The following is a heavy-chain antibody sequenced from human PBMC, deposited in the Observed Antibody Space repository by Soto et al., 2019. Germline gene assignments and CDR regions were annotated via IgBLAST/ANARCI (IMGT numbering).Heavy chain of an antibody. CDR1: GFRFSNHA. CDR3: AKGSAKVSPYYIDY. CDR2: ISGSGGST. Sequence: HPGGSLRLSCAASGFRFSNHAMSWVRQAPGQGLEWVSAISGSGGSTFHADSVKGRFTISRDNSKNTLNQQMNGLRAEVTAVYYCAKGSAKVSPYYIDYWGRGTLVTVSA. J-gene: IGHJ4*01. V-gene: IGHV3-23*01.